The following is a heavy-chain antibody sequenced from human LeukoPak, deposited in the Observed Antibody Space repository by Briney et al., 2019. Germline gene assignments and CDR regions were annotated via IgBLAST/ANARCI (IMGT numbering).Heavy chain of an antibody. Sequence: PGGSLRLSCAASGFTFSSYWMHWVRQAPGKGLVWVSRVNTDGSITSHADSVKGRFTTSRDNAKNTLYLQMNSLIAEDTAVYYCARASVTRGFDYWGQGTLVTVSS. D-gene: IGHD3-10*01. CDR2: VNTDGSIT. CDR3: ARASVTRGFDY. CDR1: GFTFSSYW. V-gene: IGHV3-74*01. J-gene: IGHJ4*02.